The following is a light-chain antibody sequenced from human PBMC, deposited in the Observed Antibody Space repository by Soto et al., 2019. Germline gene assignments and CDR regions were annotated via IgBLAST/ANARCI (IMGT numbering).Light chain of an antibody. J-gene: IGKJ5*01. CDR1: QSINNY. Sequence: EIVLTQSPVTLSLSPGERATLSCRASQSINNYLAWYQQKPGQAPRLLIYDASNSATGIPARFSGSGSGTDFTLTISSLEPEDFAVYYCQQRFNWQVTFGQGTRLDIK. V-gene: IGKV3-11*01. CDR2: DAS. CDR3: QQRFNWQVT.